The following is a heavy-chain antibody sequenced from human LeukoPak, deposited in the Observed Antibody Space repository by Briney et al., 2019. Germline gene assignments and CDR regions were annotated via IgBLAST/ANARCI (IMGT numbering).Heavy chain of an antibody. V-gene: IGHV3-48*03. D-gene: IGHD3-10*02. CDR2: ISSSGSTI. J-gene: IGHJ6*04. CDR1: GFTFSSYE. Sequence: GGSLRLPCAASGFTFSSYEMNWVRQAPGKGVGWVSYISSSGSTIYYADSVKGRFTISRDNAKNSLYLQMNSLRAEDTAVYYCAELGITMIGGVWGKGTTVTISS. CDR3: AELGITMIGGV.